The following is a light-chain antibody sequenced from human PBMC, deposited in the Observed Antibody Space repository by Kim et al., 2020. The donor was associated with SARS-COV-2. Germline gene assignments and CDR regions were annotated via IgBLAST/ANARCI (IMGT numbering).Light chain of an antibody. J-gene: IGLJ2*01. CDR3: MIWPRNAVL. V-gene: IGLV5-37*01. CDR2: YFSDSDK. CDR1: SDINVGRQD. Sequence: LTCPLPSDINVGRQDVYWFQQKPGSPPRYLLYYFSDSDKGQGSGVPSRFSGSKDASANTGILLISGLQSEDEGDYYCMIWPRNAVLFGGGTQLTVL.